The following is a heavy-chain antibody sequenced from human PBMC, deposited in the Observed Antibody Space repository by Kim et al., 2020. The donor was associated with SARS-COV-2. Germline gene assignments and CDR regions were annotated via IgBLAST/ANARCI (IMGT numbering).Heavy chain of an antibody. V-gene: IGHV3-13*01. CDR3: ARDSSGWYDY. CDR2: T. J-gene: IGHJ4*02. D-gene: IGHD6-19*01. Sequence: TYYPGSVKGRFTISRENAKNALYLQMNSLRAGDTAVYYCARDSSGWYDYWGQGTLVTVSS.